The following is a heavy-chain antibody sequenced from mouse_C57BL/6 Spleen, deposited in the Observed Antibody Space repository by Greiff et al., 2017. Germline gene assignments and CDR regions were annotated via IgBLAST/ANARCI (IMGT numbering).Heavy chain of an antibody. D-gene: IGHD1-1*01. CDR1: GYTFTSYW. CDR3: ARREVVIDY. Sequence: VQLQQPGAELVKPGASVKLSCKASGYTFTSYWMQWVKQRPGQGLEWIGEIDPSDSYTNYNQKFKGKATLTVDTSSSTAYMQLSSLTSEDSAVYYCARREVVIDYWGQGTTLTVSS. J-gene: IGHJ2*01. CDR2: IDPSDSYT. V-gene: IGHV1-50*01.